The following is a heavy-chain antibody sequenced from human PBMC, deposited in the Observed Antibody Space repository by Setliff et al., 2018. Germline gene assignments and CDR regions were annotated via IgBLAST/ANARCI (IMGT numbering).Heavy chain of an antibody. CDR2: IYHSGST. J-gene: IGHJ6*03. CDR1: GYSISSGYY. D-gene: IGHD6-19*01. Sequence: SETLSLTCSVSGYSISSGYYWGWIRQPPGKGLEWIGSIYHSGSTYYNPSLKSRVTISVDTSKNQFSLKLSSVTAADMAVYYCAREQWLDPPGYYYMDVWAKGTTVTVSS. V-gene: IGHV4-38-2*02. CDR3: AREQWLDPPGYYYMDV.